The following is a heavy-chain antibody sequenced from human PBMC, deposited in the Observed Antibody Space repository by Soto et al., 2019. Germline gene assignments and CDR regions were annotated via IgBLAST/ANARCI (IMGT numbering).Heavy chain of an antibody. CDR2: ISWNSGSI. J-gene: IGHJ6*02. Sequence: GGSLRLSWAASGFTFDDYAMHWVLQAPGKGLEWVSGISWNSGSIGYADSVKGLFTISRDNAKNSLYLQMNSLRAEDTALYYCAIDLYAYGSAPYYYGMDVWAQGTTVTVSS. V-gene: IGHV3-9*01. D-gene: IGHD3-10*01. CDR3: AIDLYAYGSAPYYYGMDV. CDR1: GFTFDDYA.